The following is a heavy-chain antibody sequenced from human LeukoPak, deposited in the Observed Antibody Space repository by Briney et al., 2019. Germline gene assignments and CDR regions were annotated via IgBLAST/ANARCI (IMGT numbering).Heavy chain of an antibody. CDR2: IRKDGSEK. V-gene: IGHV3-7*01. D-gene: IGHD7-27*01. Sequence: GGSLRLSCAASGFRFSSYEMNWVRQAPGKGLQWLANIRKDGSEKYYVDSVKGRFTISRDNVRNAVFLQMNGRRVETTAVYYCARLSGAPEYWGQGTLVSVSS. CDR1: GFRFSSYE. CDR3: ARLSGAPEY. J-gene: IGHJ1*01.